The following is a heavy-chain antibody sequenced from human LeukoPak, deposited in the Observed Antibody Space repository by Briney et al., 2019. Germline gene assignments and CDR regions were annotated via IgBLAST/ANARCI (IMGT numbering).Heavy chain of an antibody. CDR1: GFTFSSYS. V-gene: IGHV3-21*01. Sequence: PGGSLRLSCAASGFTFSSYSMNWVRQAPGKGLEWASSISSSSSYIYYADSVKGRFTISRDNAKNSLYLQMNSLRAEDTAVYYCASGMLGIAAADGWGLDAFDIWGQGTMVTVSS. CDR2: ISSSSSYI. J-gene: IGHJ3*02. D-gene: IGHD6-13*01. CDR3: ASGMLGIAAADGWGLDAFDI.